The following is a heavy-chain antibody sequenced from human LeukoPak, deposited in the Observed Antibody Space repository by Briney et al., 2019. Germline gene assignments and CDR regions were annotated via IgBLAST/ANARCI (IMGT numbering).Heavy chain of an antibody. J-gene: IGHJ4*02. D-gene: IGHD5-24*01. V-gene: IGHV1-46*01. CDR3: ARSRDGYNGRSSGFDY. CDR1: GYTFTSYY. CDR2: INPSGGST. Sequence: ASVKVSCKASGYTFTSYYMHWVRQAPGQGLEWMGIINPSGGSTSYAQKFQGRVTMTRDTSTSAVYMELSSLRSEDTAVYYCARSRDGYNGRSSGFDYWGQGTLVTVSS.